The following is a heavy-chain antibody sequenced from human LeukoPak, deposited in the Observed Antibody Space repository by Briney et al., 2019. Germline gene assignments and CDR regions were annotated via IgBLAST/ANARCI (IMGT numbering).Heavy chain of an antibody. J-gene: IGHJ4*02. Sequence: GYISYTGSTNYNPSLKSRVTISKDTSKNQFSLKLTSVTAADTAMYYCVRDSVSGSYDFFGSWGQGTLVTVSS. V-gene: IGHV4-59*01. CDR2: ISYTGST. D-gene: IGHD1-26*01. CDR3: VRDSVSGSYDFFGS.